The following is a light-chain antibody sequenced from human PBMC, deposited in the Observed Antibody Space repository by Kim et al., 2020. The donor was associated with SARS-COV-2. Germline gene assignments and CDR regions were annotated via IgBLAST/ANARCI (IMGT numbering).Light chain of an antibody. J-gene: IGKJ4*01. V-gene: IGKV3-20*01. CDR2: GTS. CDR3: QQYGTSVT. CDR1: RSISRNS. Sequence: LSPGERATLSCGASRSISRNSLAWYLQKRGQAPRLLIYGTSTRATGTPDRFSGSGSVTDFTLTISRLEPEDFAVYYCQQYGTSVTFGGGTKVDIK.